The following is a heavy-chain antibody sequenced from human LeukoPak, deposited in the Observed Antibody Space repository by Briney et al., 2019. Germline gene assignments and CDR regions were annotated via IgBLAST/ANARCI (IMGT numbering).Heavy chain of an antibody. CDR3: ARDRYSYGSRWSQQYYFDY. V-gene: IGHV3-21*01. Sequence: GGSLRLSCAASGFTFSSYSMNWVRQAPGKGLEWVSSIGSSSSYIYYADSVKGRFTISRDNAKNSLYLQMNSLRAEDTAVYYCARDRYSYGSRWSQQYYFDYWGQGTLVTVSS. CDR1: GFTFSSYS. CDR2: IGSSSSYI. J-gene: IGHJ4*02. D-gene: IGHD5-18*01.